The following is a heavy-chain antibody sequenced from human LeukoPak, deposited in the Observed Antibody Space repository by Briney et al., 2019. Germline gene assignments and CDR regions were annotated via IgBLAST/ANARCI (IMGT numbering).Heavy chain of an antibody. V-gene: IGHV1-2*02. J-gene: IGHJ5*02. Sequence: ASVKVSCKASGYTFTGYYMHWVRQAPGQGLEWMGWINPNSGGTNYAQKFQGRVTMNRDTSISTAYMELSRLRSDDTAVYYCARDGTYCGGDCYSNWFDPWGQGTLVTVSS. CDR2: INPNSGGT. CDR3: ARDGTYCGGDCYSNWFDP. D-gene: IGHD2-21*02. CDR1: GYTFTGYY.